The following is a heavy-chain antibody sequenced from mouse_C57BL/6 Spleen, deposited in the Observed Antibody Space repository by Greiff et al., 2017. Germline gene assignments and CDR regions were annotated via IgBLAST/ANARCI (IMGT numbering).Heavy chain of an antibody. J-gene: IGHJ2*01. D-gene: IGHD3-2*02. CDR2: ISYDGSN. CDR1: GYSITSGYY. V-gene: IGHV3-6*01. CDR3: ARDSRLRFFDY. Sequence: EVKLQESGPGLVKPSQSLSLTCSVTGYSITSGYYWNWIRQFPGNKLEWMGYISYDGSNNYNPSLKNRISITRGTSKNQFFLKLNSVTTEDTATYDCARDSRLRFFDYGGQGTTLTVSS.